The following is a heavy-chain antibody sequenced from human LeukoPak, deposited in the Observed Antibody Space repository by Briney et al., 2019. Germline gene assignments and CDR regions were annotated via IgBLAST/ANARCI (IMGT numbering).Heavy chain of an antibody. CDR1: GFTVSSNY. D-gene: IGHD4-17*01. CDR3: AREADYGDFPFDI. Sequence: PGGSLRLSCAASGFTVSSNYKSWVRQAPGKGLEWVSVIYSGGSTYYADSVKGRFTISRDNSKNTLYLQMNSLRAEDTAVYYCAREADYGDFPFDIWGQGTMVTVSS. V-gene: IGHV3-66*01. J-gene: IGHJ3*02. CDR2: IYSGGST.